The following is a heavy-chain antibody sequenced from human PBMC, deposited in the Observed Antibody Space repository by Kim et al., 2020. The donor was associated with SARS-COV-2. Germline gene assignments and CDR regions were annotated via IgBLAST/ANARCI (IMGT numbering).Heavy chain of an antibody. CDR3: VKGLTVAGTVSYF. J-gene: IGHJ1*01. CDR1: GYTFTNYA. V-gene: IGHV1-3*01. D-gene: IGHD6-13*01. Sequence: ASVKVSCKASGYTFTNYAIHWVRQAPGQRLEWMGWMNAANGNTEYSQKFQGRVTITSDTTMTTAYMEVSSLTFEDTAVYYCVKGLTVAGTVSYF. CDR2: MNAANGNT.